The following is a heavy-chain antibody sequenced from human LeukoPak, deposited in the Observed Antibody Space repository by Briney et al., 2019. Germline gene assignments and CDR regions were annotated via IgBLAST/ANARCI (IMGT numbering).Heavy chain of an antibody. V-gene: IGHV3-21*01. Sequence: GGSLRLSCAASGFSLSSYSMNWVRQAPGKGLEWVSSISSSSSYIYYADSVKGRFTISRDNAKNSLYLQMNSLRAEDTAVYYCARDCRLEGPYYYYYGMDVWGQGTTVTVSS. D-gene: IGHD6-25*01. CDR2: ISSSSSYI. CDR1: GFSLSSYS. J-gene: IGHJ6*02. CDR3: ARDCRLEGPYYYYYGMDV.